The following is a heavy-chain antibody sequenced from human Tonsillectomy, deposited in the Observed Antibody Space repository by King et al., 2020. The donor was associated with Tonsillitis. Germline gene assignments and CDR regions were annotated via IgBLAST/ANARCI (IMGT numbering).Heavy chain of an antibody. CDR1: GGSISSSSYY. CDR2: IYYSGST. Sequence: QLQESGPGLVKPSETLSLTCTVSGGSISSSSYYWGWIRQPPGKGLEWIGSIYYSGSTYYNPSLKSRVTISVDTSKNQFSLKLSSVTAADTAVYYCARRSYDILTGYYNVQVFDYWGQGTLVTVSS. V-gene: IGHV4-39*01. D-gene: IGHD3-9*01. CDR3: ARRSYDILTGYYNVQVFDY. J-gene: IGHJ4*02.